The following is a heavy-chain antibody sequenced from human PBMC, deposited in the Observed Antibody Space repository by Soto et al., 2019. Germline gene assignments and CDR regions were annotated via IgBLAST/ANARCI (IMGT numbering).Heavy chain of an antibody. J-gene: IGHJ4*02. V-gene: IGHV3-30*18. Sequence: GGSLRLSCAASGFTFSSYGMHWVRQAPGKGLEWVAVISYDGSNKYYADSAKGRFTISRDNSKNTLYLQMNSLRAEDTAVYYCAKDLVTLVIPAALPDYWGQGTLVTVSS. CDR1: GFTFSSYG. CDR2: ISYDGSNK. CDR3: AKDLVTLVIPAALPDY. D-gene: IGHD2-2*01.